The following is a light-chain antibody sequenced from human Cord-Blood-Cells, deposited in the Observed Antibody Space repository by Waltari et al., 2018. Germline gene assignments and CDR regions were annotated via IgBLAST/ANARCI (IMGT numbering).Light chain of an antibody. CDR3: QQYGSSPGLT. CDR2: GAS. J-gene: IGKJ4*01. CDR1: QSVSSSY. V-gene: IGKV3-20*01. Sequence: DIVLTQSPGTLSLSPGERATLSCRASQSVSSSYLAWYQQKPGQAPRLLIYGASSRATAIPDRFSGSGSGTDFTLTISRLEPEDFAVYYCQQYGSSPGLTFGGGTKVEIK.